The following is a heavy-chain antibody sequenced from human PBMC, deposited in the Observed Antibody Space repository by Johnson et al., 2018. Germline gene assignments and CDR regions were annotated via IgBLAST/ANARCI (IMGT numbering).Heavy chain of an antibody. D-gene: IGHD3-16*01. CDR1: GGSFSGYY. CDR2: INHSGST. CDR3: ARAGMMTKYGMDV. J-gene: IGHJ6*02. Sequence: QVQLQQWGAGLLKPSETLSLTCAVYGGSFSGYYWSWIRQPPGKGLEWIGEINHSGSTNYNPSLKSRVTISVDTSKNQFSLKLSSVTAADTAVYYCARAGMMTKYGMDVWGQGTTVIVSS. V-gene: IGHV4-34*01.